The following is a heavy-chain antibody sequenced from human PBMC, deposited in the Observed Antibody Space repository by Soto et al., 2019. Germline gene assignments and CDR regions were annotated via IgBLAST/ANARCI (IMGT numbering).Heavy chain of an antibody. D-gene: IGHD1-26*01. CDR1: GYTFTSYA. V-gene: IGHV1-3*01. Sequence: QVQLVQSGAEVQKPGASVEVSCKASGYTFTSYAMHWVRQAPGQRLEWMGWINAGNGNTKYSQNFQGRVTITRDTSASTAYMELSSMRSEGTAVYYCARGGSLYWYFDLWGRGNQVTVS. J-gene: IGHJ2*01. CDR3: ARGGSLYWYFDL. CDR2: INAGNGNT.